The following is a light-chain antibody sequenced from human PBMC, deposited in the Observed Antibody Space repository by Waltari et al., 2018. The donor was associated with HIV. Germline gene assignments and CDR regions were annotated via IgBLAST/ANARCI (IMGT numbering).Light chain of an antibody. CDR2: RNN. V-gene: IGLV1-47*01. CDR1: SSDIGSYY. J-gene: IGLJ1*01. CDR3: QSYDSSLSGYV. Sequence: QSVLTQPPSASGTPGQRVTISCSGSSSDIGSYYVYWFQQLPGTAPKLLIYRNNQRPSGVPDRFSGSKSGTSASLAITGLQPEDEADYYCQSYDSSLSGYVFGTGTKVTVL.